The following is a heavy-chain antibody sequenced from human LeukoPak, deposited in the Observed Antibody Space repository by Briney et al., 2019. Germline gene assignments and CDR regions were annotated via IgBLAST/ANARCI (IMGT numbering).Heavy chain of an antibody. CDR2: IYPDDSDT. V-gene: IGHV5-51*01. J-gene: IGHJ4*02. D-gene: IGHD2-15*01. CDR1: GYSFISYW. CDR3: ARHRKDIGFDS. Sequence: GESLQISCKGSGYSFISYWIGWVRQMPGKGVEWMGIIYPDDSDTRYSPSFQGQVTISADKSIGTAYLQWSSLKASDTAMYYCARHRKDIGFDSWGQGTLVTVSS.